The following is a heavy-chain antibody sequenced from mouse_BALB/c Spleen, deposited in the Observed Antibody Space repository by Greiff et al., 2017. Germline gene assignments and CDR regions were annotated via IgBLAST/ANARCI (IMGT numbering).Heavy chain of an antibody. V-gene: IGHV14-4*02. D-gene: IGHD2-1*01. J-gene: IGHJ3*01. Sequence: EVQLQQPGAELVRSGASVKLSCTASGFNINDFSMHWVKQRPEQGLEWIGWIDPENGDTAYAPKFQGKATMTADTSSNTAYLQLSSLTSEDTAVFYCNAGGNYKFAYWGQGTLVTVSA. CDR2: IDPENGDT. CDR3: NAGGNYKFAY. CDR1: GFNINDFS.